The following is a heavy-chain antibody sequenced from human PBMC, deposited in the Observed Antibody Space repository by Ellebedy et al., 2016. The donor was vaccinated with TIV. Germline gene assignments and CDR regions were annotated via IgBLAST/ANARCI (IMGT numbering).Heavy chain of an antibody. CDR3: ATPPWQWLVRQAPN. CDR1: GFTFSSYW. J-gene: IGHJ4*02. D-gene: IGHD6-19*01. CDR2: IKQDGSEK. V-gene: IGHV3-7*01. Sequence: GESLKISXAASGFTFSSYWMSWVRQAPGKGLEWVANIKQDGSEKYYVDSVKGRFTISRDNAKNSLYLQMNSLRAEDTAVYYCATPPWQWLVRQAPNWGQGTLVTVSS.